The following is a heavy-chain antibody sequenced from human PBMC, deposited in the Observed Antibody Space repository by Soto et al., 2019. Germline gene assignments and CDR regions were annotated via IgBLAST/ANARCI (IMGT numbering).Heavy chain of an antibody. J-gene: IGHJ6*02. CDR3: ARAIVLMLYAPVGYGMDV. CDR2: IYYSGST. CDR1: GGSISSGDYY. V-gene: IGHV4-30-4*01. Sequence: SETLSLTCTVSGGSISSGDYYWSWIRQPPGKGLEWIGYIYYSGSTYYNPSLKSRVTISVDTSKNQFSLKLSSVTAADTAVYYCARAIVLMLYAPVGYGMDVWGQGTTVTVYS. D-gene: IGHD2-8*01.